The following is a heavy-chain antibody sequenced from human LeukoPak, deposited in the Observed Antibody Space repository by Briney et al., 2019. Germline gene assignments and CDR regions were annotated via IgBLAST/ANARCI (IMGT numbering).Heavy chain of an antibody. J-gene: IGHJ4*02. CDR2: SSASGSIA. CDR3: AKDAVGATAYYFDY. Sequence: GGSLRLSCEVSGFRFSDYAMNWVRQAPGKGLEWVSTSSASGSIAFYADSVKGRFTISRDNSKNTLYLQMNSLRAEDTAVYYCAKDAVGATAYYFDYWGQGILVTVSS. V-gene: IGHV3-23*01. D-gene: IGHD1-26*01. CDR1: GFRFSDYA.